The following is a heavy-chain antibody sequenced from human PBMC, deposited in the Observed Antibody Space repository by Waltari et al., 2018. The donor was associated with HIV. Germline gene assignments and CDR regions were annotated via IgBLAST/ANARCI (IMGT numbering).Heavy chain of an antibody. J-gene: IGHJ6*02. CDR3: ARVQICYYYYGMDV. Sequence: QVQLVQSGAEVTKPGASVKVSCKASGYTFTGYYMHWVRQPPGQGLEWMGWINPNSGGTNYAQKFQGRVTMTRDTSISTAYMELSRLRSDDTAVYYCARVQICYYYYGMDVWGQGTTVTVSS. V-gene: IGHV1-2*02. CDR2: INPNSGGT. CDR1: GYTFTGYY.